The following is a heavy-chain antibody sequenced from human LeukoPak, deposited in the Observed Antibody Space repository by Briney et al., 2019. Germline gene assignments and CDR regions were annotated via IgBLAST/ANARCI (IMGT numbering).Heavy chain of an antibody. CDR3: ARSSGWTHFDY. V-gene: IGHV1-2*02. CDR1: GYTFTGYY. D-gene: IGHD6-19*01. J-gene: IGHJ4*02. CDR2: INPNSGGT. Sequence: ASVKVSCKASGYTFTGYYMHWVRQAPGQGLEWMGWINPNSGGTNYAQNFQGRVTITRSSSENTAPMELSSLRSEDTAVYYCARSSGWTHFDYWGQGTLVSVSS.